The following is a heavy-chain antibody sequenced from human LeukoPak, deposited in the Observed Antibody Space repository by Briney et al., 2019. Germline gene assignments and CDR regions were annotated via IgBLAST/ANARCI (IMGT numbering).Heavy chain of an antibody. CDR2: IYYSGST. CDR1: GGSISSSSYY. Sequence: PSETLSLTCTVSGGSISSSSYYWGWIRQPPGKGLEWIGSIYYSGSTYYNPSLKSRVRISADTSKNQFSLRLSSVTAADTAVYYCARDGGYCGDGGCYTDYWSQGTLVTVSS. CDR3: ARDGGYCGDGGCYTDY. V-gene: IGHV4-39*07. J-gene: IGHJ4*02. D-gene: IGHD2-15*01.